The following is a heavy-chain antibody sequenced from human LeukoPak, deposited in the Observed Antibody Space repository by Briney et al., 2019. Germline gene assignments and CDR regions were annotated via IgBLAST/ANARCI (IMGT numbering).Heavy chain of an antibody. CDR3: ARETSRYSYCYSHGMEV. CDR1: GYTFTSYG. CDR2: ISAYNGNT. D-gene: IGHD5-18*01. J-gene: IGHJ6*02. V-gene: IGHV1-18*01. Sequence: ASVKVSCKASGYTFTSYGISWVRQAPGQGLEWMGWISAYNGNTNYAQKLQGRVTMTTDTSTSTAYMELRSLRSDDTAVYYCARETSRYSYCYSHGMEVWGQGTTVTVSS.